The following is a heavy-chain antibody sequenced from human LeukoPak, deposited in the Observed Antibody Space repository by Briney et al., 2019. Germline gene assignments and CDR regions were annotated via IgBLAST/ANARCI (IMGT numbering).Heavy chain of an antibody. J-gene: IGHJ4*02. CDR2: SGSGGDT. V-gene: IGHV3-23*01. CDR1: GFTSSSYS. CDR3: AKARGATYGTYYFDY. Sequence: QAGGSLRLSWAASGFTSSSYSMNWVRQAPGKGLEWVSISGSGGDTYYADSVKGRFTISRDNSKNTLYLQMKSLRAEDTAVYYCAKARGATYGTYYFDYWGQGTLVTVSS. D-gene: IGHD4/OR15-4a*01.